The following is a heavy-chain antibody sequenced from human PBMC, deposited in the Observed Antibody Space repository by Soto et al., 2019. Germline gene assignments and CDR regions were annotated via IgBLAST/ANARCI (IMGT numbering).Heavy chain of an antibody. CDR1: GGNPSNSA. CDR2: IIPVFGII. J-gene: IGHJ6*02. CDR3: AGGRIVVAGSSAYYSMDV. D-gene: IGHD6-19*01. V-gene: IGHV1-69*01. Sequence: QVHLLLQSGAEVKKPGSSVKVACKASGGNPSNSAISWVRQAPGQGLEWMGGIIPVFGIISHAQNFQGRVTITADESTSPAYMELSSLRSEDTAVYFCAGGRIVVAGSSAYYSMDVWGQGTTVTVPS.